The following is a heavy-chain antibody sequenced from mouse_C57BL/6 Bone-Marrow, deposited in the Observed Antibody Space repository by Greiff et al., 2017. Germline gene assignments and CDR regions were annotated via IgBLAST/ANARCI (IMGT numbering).Heavy chain of an antibody. CDR3: ARDGYSDY. V-gene: IGHV5-4*01. CDR1: GFTFSSYA. Sequence: EVKLMESGGGLVKPGGSLKLSCAASGFTFSSYAMSWVRQTPEKRLEWVATISDGGSYTYYPDNVKGRFTISRDNAKNNLYLQMSHLKSEATAMYYCARDGYSDYWGQGTTRTVSS. J-gene: IGHJ2*01. CDR2: ISDGGSYT.